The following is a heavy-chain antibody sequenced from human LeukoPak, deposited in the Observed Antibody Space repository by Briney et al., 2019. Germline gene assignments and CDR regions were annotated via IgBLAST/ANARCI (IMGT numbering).Heavy chain of an antibody. V-gene: IGHV1-69*05. Sequence: SVKVSCKASGGTFSSYAISWVRQAPGQGLEWMGGIIPIFGTANYAQKSQGRVTITTDESTSTAYMELSSLRSEDTAVYYCARVRGTYDRNWFDPWGQGTLVTVSS. D-gene: IGHD3-10*01. CDR2: IIPIFGTA. CDR1: GGTFSSYA. CDR3: ARVRGTYDRNWFDP. J-gene: IGHJ5*02.